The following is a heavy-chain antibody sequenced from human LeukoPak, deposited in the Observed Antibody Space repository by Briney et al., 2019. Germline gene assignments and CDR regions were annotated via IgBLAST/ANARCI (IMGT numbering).Heavy chain of an antibody. D-gene: IGHD6-19*01. Sequence: GGSLRLSCAASGFTFSSYTMHWVRQAPGKGLEWVSPLNANSVNTYYAASVKGRFTISRDNSKNTLYLQMNSLRAEDTAVYYCVKPISGGLAVTGDWFDPWGQGTLVTVSS. CDR1: GFTFSSYT. J-gene: IGHJ5*02. CDR3: VKPISGGLAVTGDWFDP. V-gene: IGHV3-23*01. CDR2: LNANSVNT.